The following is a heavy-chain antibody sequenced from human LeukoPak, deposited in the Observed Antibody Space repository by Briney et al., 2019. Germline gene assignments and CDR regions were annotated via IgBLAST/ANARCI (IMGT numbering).Heavy chain of an antibody. V-gene: IGHV5-51*01. D-gene: IGHD7-27*01. Sequence: GESLKISCKGSGYSFTSYWIGWVRQMPGKGLEWMGIIYPGDSDTRYSPSFQGQVTISADKSISTAYLQWSSLKASDTAMYYCALAPSKRLGRYYYYGMDVWGQGTTVTVSS. CDR1: GYSFTSYW. CDR3: ALAPSKRLGRYYYYGMDV. CDR2: IYPGDSDT. J-gene: IGHJ6*02.